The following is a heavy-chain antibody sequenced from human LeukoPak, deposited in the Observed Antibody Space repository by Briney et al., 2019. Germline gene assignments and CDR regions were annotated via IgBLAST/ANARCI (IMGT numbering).Heavy chain of an antibody. Sequence: GGSLRLSCAASGFTFSSYGMSWVRQAPEKGLEWVSAISGSGGSTYYADSVKGRFTISRDNSKNTLYLQMNSLRAEDTAVYYCAGSYKSGYYGVMDYWGQGTLVTVSS. D-gene: IGHD3-22*01. J-gene: IGHJ4*02. CDR1: GFTFSSYG. CDR2: ISGSGGST. V-gene: IGHV3-23*01. CDR3: AGSYKSGYYGVMDY.